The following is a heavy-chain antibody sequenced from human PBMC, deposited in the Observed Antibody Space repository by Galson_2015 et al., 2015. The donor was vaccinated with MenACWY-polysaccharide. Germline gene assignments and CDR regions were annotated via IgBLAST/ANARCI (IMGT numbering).Heavy chain of an antibody. J-gene: IGHJ4*02. CDR2: ISSSASYI. CDR3: ARDKGGSDY. V-gene: IGHV3-21*01. CDR1: GFSFSDYH. Sequence: SLRLSCAASGFSFSDYHMNWVRQAPGKGLEWVSIISSSASYIYYADSLKGRFTISRDNAKNSLYLQMNSLKAEDTAIYYCARDKGGSDYWGQGALVTVSS. D-gene: IGHD3-16*01.